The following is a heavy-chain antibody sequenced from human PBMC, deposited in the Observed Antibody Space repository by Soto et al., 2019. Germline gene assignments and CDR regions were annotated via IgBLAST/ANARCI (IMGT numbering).Heavy chain of an antibody. CDR1: GGSISSTNW. CDR3: ARGVVPPSYLDY. J-gene: IGHJ4*02. V-gene: IGHV4-4*02. CDR2: FYHTGST. D-gene: IGHD2-15*01. Sequence: QVHLQESGPGVVKPSGTLSLTCAVSGGSISSTNWWSWVRQPPGKGLEWLGEFYHTGSTNYNPSLKGRVTISVDKSKNRFSLWLNSVTAADTALYFCARGVVPPSYLDYWARESWSPSPQ.